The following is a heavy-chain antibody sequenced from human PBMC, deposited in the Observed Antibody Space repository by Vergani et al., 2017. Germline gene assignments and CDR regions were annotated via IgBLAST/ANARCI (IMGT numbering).Heavy chain of an antibody. CDR1: GFTFSSYE. Sequence: EVQLVESGGGLVQPGGSLRLSCAASGFTFSSYEMNWVRQAPGKGLEWVSYISSSGSNIYYADSVKGRFTISGDNAKNSLYLQMNSLRAEDTAVYYCARARYSSSWYCAFDIWGQGTMVTVSS. D-gene: IGHD6-13*01. J-gene: IGHJ3*02. CDR3: ARARYSSSWYCAFDI. V-gene: IGHV3-48*03. CDR2: ISSSGSNI.